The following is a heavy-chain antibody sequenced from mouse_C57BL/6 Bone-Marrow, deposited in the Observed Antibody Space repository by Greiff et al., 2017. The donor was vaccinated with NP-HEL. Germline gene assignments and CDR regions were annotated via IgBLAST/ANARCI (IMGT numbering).Heavy chain of an antibody. V-gene: IGHV5-17*01. Sequence: DVQLVESGGGLVKPGGSLKLSCAASGFTFSDYGMHWVRQAPETGLEWVAYISSGRSTIYYADTVKGRFTISRDNAKNTLFLQMTSLRSEDTAMYYCARSGDYYGSSYTSYWYFDVWGTGTTVTVSS. J-gene: IGHJ1*03. CDR1: GFTFSDYG. CDR3: ARSGDYYGSSYTSYWYFDV. CDR2: ISSGRSTI. D-gene: IGHD1-1*01.